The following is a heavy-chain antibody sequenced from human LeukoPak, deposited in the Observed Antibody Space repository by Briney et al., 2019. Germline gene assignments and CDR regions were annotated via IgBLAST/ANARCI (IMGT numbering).Heavy chain of an antibody. CDR1: GVNFKTYS. V-gene: IGHV3-66*02. D-gene: IGHD6-13*01. CDR2: IYSGNST. CDR3: AREKRSPGTAGADAFDA. Sequence: GGSLRLSCAASGVNFKTYSMNWVRQAPGKGLEWGSGIYSGNSTYYSDCLKGRFTISKDNSKNTLFLQMNSLRPEDTALYFCAREKRSPGTAGADAFDAWGQGTMVTVSS. J-gene: IGHJ3*01.